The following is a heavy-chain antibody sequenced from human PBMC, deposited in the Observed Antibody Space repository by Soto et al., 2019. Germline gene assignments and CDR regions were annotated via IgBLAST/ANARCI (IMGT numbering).Heavy chain of an antibody. CDR2: ISSSSSYK. D-gene: IGHD3-22*01. Sequence: GGSLRLSCAASGFTLSSYSMNWVRQAPGKGLEWVSYISSSSSYKVYADSVKGRFTISRDNAKNSLFLQMNSLRAKDTAVYYCARGRDGVVVITSAAFDIWGQGTMVTVSS. V-gene: IGHV3-21*01. CDR1: GFTLSSYS. J-gene: IGHJ3*02. CDR3: ARGRDGVVVITSAAFDI.